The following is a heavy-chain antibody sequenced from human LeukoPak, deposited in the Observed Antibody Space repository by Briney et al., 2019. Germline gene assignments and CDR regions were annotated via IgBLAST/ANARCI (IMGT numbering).Heavy chain of an antibody. CDR2: IYYSGST. V-gene: IGHV4-59*08. J-gene: IGHJ4*02. D-gene: IGHD2-15*01. CDR3: ARHPLGYCSAGSCHFDY. CDR1: GGSISSYY. Sequence: PSETLSLTCTVSGGSISSYYWSWIRQPPGKGLEGIGYIYYSGSTNYNPSLKSRVTISVDTSKNQFPLKLTAVTAADTGVYHCARHPLGYCSAGSCHFDYWGQGTLVTVSS.